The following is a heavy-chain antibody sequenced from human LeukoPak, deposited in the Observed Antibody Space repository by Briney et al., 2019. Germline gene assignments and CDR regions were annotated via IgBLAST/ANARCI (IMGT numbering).Heavy chain of an antibody. CDR2: IYSGGST. J-gene: IGHJ4*02. D-gene: IGHD1-26*01. Sequence: GGSLRLSCAASGFTVSSNYMSWVRQAPGKGLEWVSVIYSGGSTYYADSVKGRFTISRDNSKNTLYLQMNSLRAEDTAVYYCASGGSYGANYFDYWGQGTLVTVSS. V-gene: IGHV3-53*01. CDR3: ASGGSYGANYFDY. CDR1: GFTVSSNY.